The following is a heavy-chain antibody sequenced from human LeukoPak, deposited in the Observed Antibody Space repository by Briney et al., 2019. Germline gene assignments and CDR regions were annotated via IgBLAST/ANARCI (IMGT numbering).Heavy chain of an antibody. CDR2: IIPIFGTT. V-gene: IGHV1-69*06. J-gene: IGHJ4*02. CDR1: GGTFRINP. D-gene: IGHD1-26*01. Sequence: SVTVSFTGSGGTFRINPVSWVRQAPGQGLEWMGHIIPIFGTTNYSQKFQGRLTLTADKSTGTAYMELYSLTSYDTAVYYCARDGPYSGSYYWGQGTLVTVSS. CDR3: ARDGPYSGSYY.